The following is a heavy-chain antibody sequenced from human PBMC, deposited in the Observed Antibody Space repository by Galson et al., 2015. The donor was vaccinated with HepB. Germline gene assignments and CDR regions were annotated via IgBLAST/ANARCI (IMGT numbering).Heavy chain of an antibody. D-gene: IGHD2-15*01. CDR1: GFTFSNYW. CDR3: ARPRGYCSGGSCFPPDY. Sequence: LRLSCAASGFTFSNYWMSWVRQPPGKGLEWVANIKQDGTELYYGDSVKGRFTLSRDNAKKSLYLQMNSLRAEDTAVYYCARPRGYCSGGSCFPPDYWGQGTLVTVSS. V-gene: IGHV3-7*01. CDR2: IKQDGTEL. J-gene: IGHJ4*02.